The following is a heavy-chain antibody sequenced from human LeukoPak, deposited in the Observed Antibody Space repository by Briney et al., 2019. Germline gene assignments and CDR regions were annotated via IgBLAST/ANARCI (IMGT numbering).Heavy chain of an antibody. J-gene: IGHJ5*02. CDR2: IIPIFGTA. D-gene: IGHD3-22*01. CDR3: ARDLSSGYYHHGTQNWLDP. CDR1: GGTFSSYA. V-gene: IGHV1-69*05. Sequence: SVKVSCKASGGTFSSYAISWVRQAPGQGLEWMGRIIPIFGTANYAQKFQGRVTITTDESTSTAYMELSSLRSEDTAVYYCARDLSSGYYHHGTQNWLDPWGQGTLVTVSS.